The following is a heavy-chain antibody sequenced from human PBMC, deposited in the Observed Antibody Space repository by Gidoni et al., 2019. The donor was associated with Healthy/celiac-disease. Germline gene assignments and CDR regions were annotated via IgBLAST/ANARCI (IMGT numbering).Heavy chain of an antibody. V-gene: IGHV1-8*01. CDR2: KNPNSGNT. J-gene: IGHJ6*03. CDR3: ARVDHVPAASLSYYYYYYMDV. CDR1: RYTFATYA. D-gene: IGHD2-2*01. Sequence: VRLGQSGAEVDKHVASVKVSCKSSRYTFATYALSEVRQATGKGLEWMGWKNPNSGNTCYAQKFQGRVTMTSNTSISTAYMALSSLRSEDTAVYYCARVDHVPAASLSYYYYYYMDVWGKGTPVTVSS.